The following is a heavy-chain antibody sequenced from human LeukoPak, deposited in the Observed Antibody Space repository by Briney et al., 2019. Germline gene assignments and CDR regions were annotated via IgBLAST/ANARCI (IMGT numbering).Heavy chain of an antibody. CDR3: AKGLAIATTFDY. CDR1: GFTFSSYA. J-gene: IGHJ4*02. D-gene: IGHD1-26*01. V-gene: IGHV3-23*01. CDR2: ITGSGDNT. Sequence: SGGSLRLSCAASGFTFSSYAMSWVRQAPGKGLEWVSTITGSGDNTYYADSVKGRVTFSRDNSKNALYLQMNSLRGEDTAVYYCAKGLAIATTFDYWGQGTLVTVSS.